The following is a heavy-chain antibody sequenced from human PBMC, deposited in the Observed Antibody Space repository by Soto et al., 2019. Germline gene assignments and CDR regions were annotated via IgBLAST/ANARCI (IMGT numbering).Heavy chain of an antibody. V-gene: IGHV4-31*11. CDR2: IYYSGTT. CDR3: ARGLGREVPGRRFDP. Sequence: QVQLQESGPGLVKPSQTLSLTCAVSGGSISSGGYYWSWIRQHPAKGLEWIGYIYYSGTTNYNPSLKSRFTISADTSNNQSSRKLISVTAADTAVYSCARGLGREVPGRRFDPWGQGILVTVSS. CDR1: GGSISSGGYY. J-gene: IGHJ5*02.